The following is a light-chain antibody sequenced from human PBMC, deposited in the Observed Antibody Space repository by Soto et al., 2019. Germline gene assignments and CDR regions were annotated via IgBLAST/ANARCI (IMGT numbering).Light chain of an antibody. V-gene: IGKV1-5*01. J-gene: IGKJ4*01. CDR2: DAS. CDR1: QSISSW. CDR3: QQYYGYPLS. Sequence: DIQMTQSPSTLSASIGDRVTITCRASQSISSWLAWYQQKPGKAPKLLIYDASSLESRVPSRFSGSGSGTEFTLTISSLQPDDFAGYYCQQYYGYPLSFGGGTKVESK.